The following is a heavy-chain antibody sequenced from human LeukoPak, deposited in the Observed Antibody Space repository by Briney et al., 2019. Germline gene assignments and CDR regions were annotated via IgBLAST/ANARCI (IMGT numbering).Heavy chain of an antibody. J-gene: IGHJ4*02. Sequence: SVKVSCKASGGTFSSYAISWVRQAPGQGLEWMGGIIPIFGTANYAQKFQGRATITADESTSTAYMELSSLRSEDTAVYYCATGSGIAARNFDYWGQGTLVTVSS. CDR3: ATGSGIAARNFDY. CDR2: IIPIFGTA. D-gene: IGHD6-6*01. CDR1: GGTFSSYA. V-gene: IGHV1-69*13.